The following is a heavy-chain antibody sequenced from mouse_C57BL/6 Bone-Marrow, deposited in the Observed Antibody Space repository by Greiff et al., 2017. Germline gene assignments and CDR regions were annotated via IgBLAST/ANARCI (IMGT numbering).Heavy chain of an antibody. CDR2: ISSGGSYT. V-gene: IGHV5-6*01. Sequence: EVQVVESGGDLVKPGGSLKLSCAASGFTFSSYGMSWVRQTPDKRLEWVATISSGGSYTYYPDSVKGRFTISRYNAKNTLYLQMSSLKSEDTAMYYCARPAYRAMDYWGQGTSVTVSS. D-gene: IGHD2-10*01. CDR3: ARPAYRAMDY. CDR1: GFTFSSYG. J-gene: IGHJ4*01.